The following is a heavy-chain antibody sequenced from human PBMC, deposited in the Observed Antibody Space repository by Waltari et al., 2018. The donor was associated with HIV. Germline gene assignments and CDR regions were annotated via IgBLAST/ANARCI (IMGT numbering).Heavy chain of an antibody. CDR2: IYHSGRT. CDR1: GYSMRSGYF. CDR3: TRDVRGAPGNGFDP. D-gene: IGHD1-26*01. J-gene: IGHJ5*02. V-gene: IGHV4-38-2*02. Sequence: QVQLQESGPGLVKPSETLSLTCGVSGYSMRSGYFWGWIRQPPGKGMEWIGSIYHSGRTYYNPSLKGGVPMSVDTSRNQFSLNLTSVTAADTAVYYCTRDVRGAPGNGFDPWGQGSLVTVSS.